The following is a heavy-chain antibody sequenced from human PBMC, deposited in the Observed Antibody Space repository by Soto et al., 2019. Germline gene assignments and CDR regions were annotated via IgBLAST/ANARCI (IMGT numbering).Heavy chain of an antibody. V-gene: IGHV4-59*01. CDR3: ARDRKLELPGNYYYYGMDV. Sequence: PSETLSLTCSVSGGSIRDYFWTWIRQSPGGGLEWIGYISSSGTVKYNSSLKSRVTISLDRSRNQFSLKLSSVTAAGTAVYFCARDRKLELPGNYYYYGMDVWGQGTTVTVSS. CDR2: ISSSGTV. J-gene: IGHJ6*02. D-gene: IGHD1-7*01. CDR1: GGSIRDYF.